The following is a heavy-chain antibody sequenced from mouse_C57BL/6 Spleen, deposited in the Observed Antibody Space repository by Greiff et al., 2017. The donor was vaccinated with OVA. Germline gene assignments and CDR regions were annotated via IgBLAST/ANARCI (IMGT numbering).Heavy chain of an antibody. CDR2: IDPSDSYT. D-gene: IGHD5-1*01. CDR3: ERSGSTFAY. Sequence: VQLQQPGAELVKPGASVKLSCKASGYTFTSYWMQWVKQRPGQGLEWIGEIDPSDSYTNYNQKFKGKATLTVDTSSSTAYMQLSSLTSEDSAVYYCERSGSTFAYWGKGTLVTVSA. J-gene: IGHJ3*01. CDR1: GYTFTSYW. V-gene: IGHV1-50*01.